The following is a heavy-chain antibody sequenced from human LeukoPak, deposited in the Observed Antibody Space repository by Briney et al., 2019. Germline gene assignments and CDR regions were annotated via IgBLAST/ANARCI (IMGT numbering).Heavy chain of an antibody. D-gene: IGHD3-16*02. CDR1: GGSISSYY. Sequence: SETLSLTCTVSGGSISSYYWSWIRQPPGKGLEWIGYIYYSGSTNYNPSLKSRVTISVDTSKNQFSLKLSSVTAADTAVYYCARTYYDYIWGSYLHFDYWGQGTLATVSS. CDR3: ARTYYDYIWGSYLHFDY. J-gene: IGHJ4*02. CDR2: IYYSGST. V-gene: IGHV4-59*01.